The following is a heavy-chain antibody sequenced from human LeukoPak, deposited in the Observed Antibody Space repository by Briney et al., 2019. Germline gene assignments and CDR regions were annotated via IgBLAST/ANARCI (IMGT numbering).Heavy chain of an antibody. D-gene: IGHD5-18*01. CDR3: ARDLVDTAMGYYYGMDV. Sequence: SETLSLTCTVSGVSISSYYWSWIRQPPGKGLEWLGYIYYSGSTNYNPSLKSRVTISVDTSKNQFSLKLSSVTAADTAVYYCARDLVDTAMGYYYGMDVWGQGTTVTVSS. CDR2: IYYSGST. CDR1: GVSISSYY. V-gene: IGHV4-59*01. J-gene: IGHJ6*02.